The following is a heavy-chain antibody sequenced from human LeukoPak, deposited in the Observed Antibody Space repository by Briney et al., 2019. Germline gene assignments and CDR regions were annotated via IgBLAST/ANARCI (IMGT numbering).Heavy chain of an antibody. J-gene: IGHJ6*02. D-gene: IGHD6-25*01. CDR2: ISGAGGRI. Sequence: PGRSLRLSCAASGFTFSNYAMSWVRQAPGKGLEWVSSISGAGGRIYYADSVKGRFSISGDNSKNTVYLQMNSLRVEDTAVYYCARSRGYGDYYYAMDVWGQGTTVTVSS. V-gene: IGHV3-23*01. CDR1: GFTFSNYA. CDR3: ARSRGYGDYYYAMDV.